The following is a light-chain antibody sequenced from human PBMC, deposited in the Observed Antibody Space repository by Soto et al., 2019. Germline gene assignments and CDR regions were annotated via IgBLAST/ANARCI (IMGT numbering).Light chain of an antibody. Sequence: IVITQSPATVSMSPGERWRLSCRGSQGVSSNYVAWYQQTPGQAPRLLIYGASSRATGIPDRFSGSGSGTDFTLTISRLEPEDFAVYYCQQYGNSPFTFGQGTRLEI. CDR3: QQYGNSPFT. CDR2: GAS. CDR1: QGVSSNY. V-gene: IGKV3-20*01. J-gene: IGKJ5*01.